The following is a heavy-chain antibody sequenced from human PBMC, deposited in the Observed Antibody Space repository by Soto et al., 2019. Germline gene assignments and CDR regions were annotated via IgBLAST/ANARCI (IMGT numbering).Heavy chain of an antibody. J-gene: IGHJ4*02. CDR1: GYTFTSYD. CDR2: MNPNSGNT. V-gene: IGHV1-8*01. D-gene: IGHD3-22*01. Sequence: ASVKVSCKASGYTFTSYDINWVRQATGQGLEWMGWMNPNSGNTGYAQKFQGRVTMTRNTSIITAYMELSSLRSEDTAVYYGARGLPYYYDSSGYFDYWGQGTLVTVSS. CDR3: ARGLPYYYDSSGYFDY.